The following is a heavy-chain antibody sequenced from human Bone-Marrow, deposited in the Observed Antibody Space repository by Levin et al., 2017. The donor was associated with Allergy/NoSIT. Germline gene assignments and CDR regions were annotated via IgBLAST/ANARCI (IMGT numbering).Heavy chain of an antibody. Sequence: GGSLRLSCAASGFTLEDYTIHWVRQGPGKGLEWVSGISWNSVNICYADSVKGRFTISRDNVKNSAYLQMDSLRTEDTAFYYCAKGVADTIFGVVDSGGQGCRVAVSS. D-gene: IGHD3-3*01. CDR2: ISWNSVNI. CDR1: GFTLEDYT. CDR3: AKGVADTIFGVVDS. J-gene: IGHJ4*02. V-gene: IGHV3-9*01.